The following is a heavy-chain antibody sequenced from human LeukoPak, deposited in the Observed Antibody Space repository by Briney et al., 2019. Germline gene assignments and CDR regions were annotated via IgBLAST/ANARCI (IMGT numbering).Heavy chain of an antibody. CDR2: ISCDGGST. J-gene: IGHJ4*02. CDR1: GFTFDDYT. D-gene: IGHD3-3*01. CDR3: AKDTWSGYSHFDY. Sequence: GGSLRLSCAASGFTFDDYTMHWVRQAPGKGLEWVSLISCDGGSTYYADSVKGRFTISRDNSKNSLYLQMNSLRTEDTALYYCAKDTWSGYSHFDYWGQGTLVTVSS. V-gene: IGHV3-43*01.